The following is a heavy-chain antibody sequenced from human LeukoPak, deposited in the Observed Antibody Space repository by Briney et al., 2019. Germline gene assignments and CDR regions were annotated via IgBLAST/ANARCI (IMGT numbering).Heavy chain of an antibody. V-gene: IGHV4-34*01. CDR2: INHSGST. J-gene: IGHJ3*02. D-gene: IGHD3-9*01. CDR3: ARNDILTGYYGPGAFDI. Sequence: SETLSLACAIYSGSFSGYYWSWIRQSPGKGLEWIGEINHSGSTYYNPSLKSRVTIPVDTSKNQFSLKLSSVTAADTAVYYCARNDILTGYYGPGAFDIWGQGTMVTVSS. CDR1: SGSFSGYY.